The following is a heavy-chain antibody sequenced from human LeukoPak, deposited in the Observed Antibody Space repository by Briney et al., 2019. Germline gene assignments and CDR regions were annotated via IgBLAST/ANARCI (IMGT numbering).Heavy chain of an antibody. Sequence: PGGSLRLSCAASGFTFDDYAVHWVRQAPGKGLEWVSGISWNSGSIGYADSVKGRFTISRDNAKNSLYLQMNSLRAEDTALYYCAKEKTIVGATIRGYFDYWGQGTLVTVSS. CDR2: ISWNSGSI. CDR1: GFTFDDYA. CDR3: AKEKTIVGATIRGYFDY. D-gene: IGHD1-26*01. J-gene: IGHJ4*02. V-gene: IGHV3-9*01.